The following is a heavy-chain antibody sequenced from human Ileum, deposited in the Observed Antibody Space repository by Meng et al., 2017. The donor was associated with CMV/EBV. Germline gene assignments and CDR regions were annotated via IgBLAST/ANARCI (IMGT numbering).Heavy chain of an antibody. V-gene: IGHV3-74*01. CDR2: INSDGSST. Sequence: WMHWGRQDPGEALVWVSRINSDGSSTSYEEPVKGRFTIARDNDKNTLYLQMNSLRAEDTAVYYCARDLIYCSSTSCYDRYYYGMDVWGQGTTVTVSS. CDR1: W. J-gene: IGHJ6*02. D-gene: IGHD2-2*01. CDR3: ARDLIYCSSTSCYDRYYYGMDV.